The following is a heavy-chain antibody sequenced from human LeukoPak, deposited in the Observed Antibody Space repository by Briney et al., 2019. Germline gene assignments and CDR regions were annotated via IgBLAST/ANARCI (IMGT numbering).Heavy chain of an antibody. CDR1: GYTFTGYY. CDR2: INPNSGGT. J-gene: IGHJ4*02. CDR3: ARELGEYSYGPLTY. D-gene: IGHD5-18*01. Sequence: ASVKVSCKASGYTFTGYYMHWVRQAPGQGLEWMGRINPNSGGTNYAQKFQGRVTMTRDTSISTAYMELSRPRSDDTAVYYCARELGEYSYGPLTYWGQGTLVTVSS. V-gene: IGHV1-2*06.